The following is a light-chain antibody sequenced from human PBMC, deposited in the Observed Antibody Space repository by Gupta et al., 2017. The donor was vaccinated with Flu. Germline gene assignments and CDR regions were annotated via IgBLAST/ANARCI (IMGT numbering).Light chain of an antibody. CDR1: QSVSSY. V-gene: IGKV3-11*01. CDR3: QQRSNWPMLT. Sequence: EIVLTQSPATLSLSPGERATLSCRASQSVSSYLAWYKQKPGQAPRLLIYDASNRATGISARFGGSGCGKDFPLTISSREQEDFAVYYSQQRSNWPMLTFGRGTKVEIK. CDR2: DAS. J-gene: IGKJ4*01.